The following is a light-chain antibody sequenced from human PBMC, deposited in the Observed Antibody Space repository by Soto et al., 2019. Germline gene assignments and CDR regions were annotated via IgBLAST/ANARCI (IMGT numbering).Light chain of an antibody. CDR1: QSVGSD. V-gene: IGKV3-15*01. CDR3: QQYSNWPFIN. Sequence: EIVVTQSPVTLSVSPGERVTLSCRTSQSVGSDLAWYQQRLGQAPRLLMYRASTRASGIPARFSGSVSGTEFTLTISSLQAEDFAVYYCQQYSNWPFINFGQGTRLDIE. J-gene: IGKJ5*01. CDR2: RAS.